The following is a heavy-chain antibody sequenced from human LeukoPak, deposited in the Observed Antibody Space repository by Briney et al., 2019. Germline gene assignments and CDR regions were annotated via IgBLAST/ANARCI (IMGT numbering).Heavy chain of an antibody. V-gene: IGHV4-39*01. CDR3: ASRSGLAEFGVVIIGEYYYMDV. J-gene: IGHJ6*03. CDR1: GGSISSSSYY. Sequence: PSETLSLTCTVSGGSISSSSYYWGWIRQPPGKGLEWIGSIYYSGSTYYNPSLKSRVTISVDTSKNQFSLKLSSVTAADTAVYYCASRSGLAEFGVVIIGEYYYMDVWGKGTTVTVSS. CDR2: IYYSGST. D-gene: IGHD3-3*01.